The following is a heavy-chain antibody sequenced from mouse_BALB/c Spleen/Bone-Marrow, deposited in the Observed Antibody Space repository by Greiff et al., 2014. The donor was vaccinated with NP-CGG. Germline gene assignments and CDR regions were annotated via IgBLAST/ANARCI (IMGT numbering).Heavy chain of an antibody. CDR2: IYPGDSDT. Sequence: QVQLQQPGAELARPGASVKLSCKASGYTFTSYWMQWVEQRPGQGLEWIGAIYPGDSDTRYTQKFKGKATLTADKSSSTAYMQLSSLASEDSAVYYCASQGDYGSFDYWGQGTTLTVSS. CDR3: ASQGDYGSFDY. CDR1: GYTFTSYW. D-gene: IGHD1-1*02. J-gene: IGHJ2*01. V-gene: IGHV1-87*01.